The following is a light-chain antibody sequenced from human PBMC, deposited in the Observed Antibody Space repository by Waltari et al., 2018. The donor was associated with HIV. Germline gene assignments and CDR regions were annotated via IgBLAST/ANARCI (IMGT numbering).Light chain of an antibody. J-gene: IGLJ1*01. CDR1: PTDIGNYNH. CDR3: GSYGGTSTIYV. V-gene: IGLV2-23*02. Sequence: QSALTQPASVSGSPGQSVTISCPGTPTDIGNYNHVSWFQFSPGRAPRLIIYEVSHRPPGISSRFSGSKSGNTASLTISGLQAADESEYYCGSYGGTSTIYVFGTGTFVTVL. CDR2: EVS.